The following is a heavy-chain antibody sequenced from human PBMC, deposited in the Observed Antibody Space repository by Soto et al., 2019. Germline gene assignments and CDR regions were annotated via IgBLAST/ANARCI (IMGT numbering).Heavy chain of an antibody. CDR2: IWYDGSNK. CDR1: GFTFSSYG. J-gene: IGHJ6*02. Sequence: GGSLRLSCAASGFTFSSYGMHWVRQAPGKGLEWVAVIWYDGSNKYYADSVKGRFTISRDNSKNTLYLQMNSLRAEDTAVYYCARDGSVRFPNQDYCYDYGMDVWGQGTTVTVSS. CDR3: ARDGSVRFPNQDYCYDYGMDV. V-gene: IGHV3-33*01.